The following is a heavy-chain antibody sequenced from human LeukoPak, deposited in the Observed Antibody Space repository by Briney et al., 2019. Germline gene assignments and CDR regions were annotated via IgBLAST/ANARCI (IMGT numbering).Heavy chain of an antibody. J-gene: IGHJ6*03. CDR3: AIPGGYCSSTSCYAGGDYYYYMDV. CDR2: INPNNGGT. Sequence: GASVTVSFKASGYTFTGYYMHWVRQAPGQGLEWMGWINPNNGGTNYAQKFQGRVTMTRDTSISTAYMELSRLRSDDTAVYYCAIPGGYCSSTSCYAGGDYYYYMDVWGKGTTVTVSS. V-gene: IGHV1-2*02. D-gene: IGHD2-2*01. CDR1: GYTFTGYY.